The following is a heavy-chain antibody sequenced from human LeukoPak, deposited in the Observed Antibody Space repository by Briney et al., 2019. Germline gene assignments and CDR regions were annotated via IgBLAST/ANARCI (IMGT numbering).Heavy chain of an antibody. V-gene: IGHV4-59*01. CDR2: VSYRGST. J-gene: IGHJ3*01. CDR3: ARPYSSNWYDAFHF. D-gene: IGHD6-13*01. CDR1: GGPITGYY. Sequence: PSETLSLTCTAFGGPITGYYWSWIRQPPGKGLEWIGYVSYRGSTNYNPSLKSRVTISVDTSKNQFSLKLSSVTAADTAVYYRARPYSSNWYDAFHFWGQGTMVTVSS.